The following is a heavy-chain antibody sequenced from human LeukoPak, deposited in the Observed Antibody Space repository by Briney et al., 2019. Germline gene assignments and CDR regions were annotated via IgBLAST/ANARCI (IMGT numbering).Heavy chain of an antibody. V-gene: IGHV3-33*06. CDR3: AKSGEFDPWYFDL. J-gene: IGHJ2*01. CDR1: GFTFSSYG. Sequence: PGGSLRLSCAASGFTFSSYGMHWVRQAPGKGLEWVAVIWFDGSNKYYVDSVKGRFTISRDNSKNTLYLQMNSLRAEDTAVYYCAKSGEFDPWYFDLWGRGTLVTVSS. CDR2: IWFDGSNK. D-gene: IGHD1-26*01.